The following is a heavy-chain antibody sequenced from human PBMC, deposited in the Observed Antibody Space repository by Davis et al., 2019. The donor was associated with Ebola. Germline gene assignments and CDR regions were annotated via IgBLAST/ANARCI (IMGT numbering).Heavy chain of an antibody. D-gene: IGHD3-10*01. CDR1: GYTFPSSG. J-gene: IGHJ5*02. V-gene: IGHV1-18*01. CDR3: ARTGRVRGVISNWFDP. CDR2: LLASTGHT. Sequence: ASVTVSCKASGYTFPSSGIRWVRPSPVQGLQWFGLLLASTGHTHYAQKLQGRVTMTTYTSTSTAYMELRSLRSDDTAVYYCARTGRVRGVISNWFDPWGQGTLVTVSS.